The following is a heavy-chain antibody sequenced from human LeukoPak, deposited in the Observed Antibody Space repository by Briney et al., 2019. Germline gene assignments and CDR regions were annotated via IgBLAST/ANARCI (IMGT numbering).Heavy chain of an antibody. CDR1: GYTFTGYY. Sequence: GASVKVSCKASGYTFTGYYMHWVRQAPGQGLEWMGWINPNSGGTNYAQKFQDRVTMTRDTSISTAYMELSRLRSDDTAVYYCARGYGLMVYAIDYWGQGTLVTVSS. D-gene: IGHD2-8*01. CDR2: INPNSGGT. V-gene: IGHV1-2*02. J-gene: IGHJ4*02. CDR3: ARGYGLMVYAIDY.